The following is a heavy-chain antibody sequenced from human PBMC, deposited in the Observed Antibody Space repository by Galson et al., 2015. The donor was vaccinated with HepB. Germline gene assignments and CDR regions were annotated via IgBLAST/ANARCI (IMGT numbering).Heavy chain of an antibody. D-gene: IGHD1-26*01. CDR2: IYTSGST. V-gene: IGHV4-61*02. Sequence: QVQLQESGPGLVKPSETLSLTCTVSGGSISSGSYYWSWIRQPAGKGLEWIGRIYTSGSTNYNPSLKSRVTMSVDTSKNQFSLKLSSVTAADTAVYYCARTSVGAPSVGAVLWGQGTLVTVSS. CDR3: ARTSVGAPSVGAVL. J-gene: IGHJ1*01. CDR1: GGSISSGSYY.